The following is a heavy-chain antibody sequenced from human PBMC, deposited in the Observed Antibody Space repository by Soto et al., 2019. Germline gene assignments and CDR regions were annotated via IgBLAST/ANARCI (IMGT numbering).Heavy chain of an antibody. J-gene: IGHJ4*02. D-gene: IGHD3-22*01. CDR2: INPNSGGT. Sequence: ASVKVSCKASGYTFTGYYMHWVRQAPGQGLEWMGWINPNSGGTNYAQKFQGRVTMTRDTSISTAYMELSRLRSDDTAVYYCARGGPPNYYDSSGHLACAHWGQGTLVTVSS. CDR1: GYTFTGYY. CDR3: ARGGPPNYYDSSGHLACAH. V-gene: IGHV1-2*02.